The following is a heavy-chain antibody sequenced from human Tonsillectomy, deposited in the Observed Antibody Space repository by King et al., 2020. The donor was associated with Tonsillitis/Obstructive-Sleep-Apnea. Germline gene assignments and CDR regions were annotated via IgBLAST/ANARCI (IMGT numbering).Heavy chain of an antibody. J-gene: IGHJ5*02. CDR1: GGSISSYY. V-gene: IGHV4-59*01. CDR3: ARGGARGWFDP. Sequence: QLQESGPGLVKPSETLSLTCTVSGGSISSYYWSWIRQPPGKGLEWIGYVYYSGSTNYNPSLKSRVTISIDTSKNQFSLKLNSVTAADTAVYYRARGGARGWFDPWGQGTLVTVSS. CDR2: VYYSGST. D-gene: IGHD3-10*01.